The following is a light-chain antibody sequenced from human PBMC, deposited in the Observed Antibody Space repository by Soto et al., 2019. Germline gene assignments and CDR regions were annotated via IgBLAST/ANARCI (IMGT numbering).Light chain of an antibody. CDR3: QSYDSSLSGSV. Sequence: QPVLTQPPSVSGAPGQRVTISCTGSRSNIGAGYDVNWYQQLPGTAPKLLIYGNSNRPSGVPDRFSGSKSGTSASLAITGLQAEDEADYYCQSYDSSLSGSVFGGGTQLTVL. J-gene: IGLJ3*02. V-gene: IGLV1-40*01. CDR1: RSNIGAGYD. CDR2: GNS.